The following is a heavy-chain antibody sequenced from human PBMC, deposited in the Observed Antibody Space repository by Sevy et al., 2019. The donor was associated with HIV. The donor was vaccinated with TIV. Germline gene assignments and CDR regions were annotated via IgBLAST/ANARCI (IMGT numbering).Heavy chain of an antibody. V-gene: IGHV3-23*01. CDR2: ISGSGIST. D-gene: IGHD5-12*01. CDR1: GFTFSSYA. Sequence: GGSLRLSCAASGFTFSSYAMSWVRQAPGKGLEWVSAISGSGISTYYADSVKGRFTIPRDNSKKTLYLQMNNLRAEDTAVFYCAKGIGYSGYETDYWGQGTLVTVSS. J-gene: IGHJ4*02. CDR3: AKGIGYSGYETDY.